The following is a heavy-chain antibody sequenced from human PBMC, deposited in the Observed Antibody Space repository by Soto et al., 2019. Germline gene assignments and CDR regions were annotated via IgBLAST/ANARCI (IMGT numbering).Heavy chain of an antibody. Sequence: EVQLVESGGGLVQPGGSLRLSCAASGFTFSTYWMHWVRQAPGKGLVWVSRINEDGSTINYADSVKGRFTISRDNAKNTLNREVNSLRAGDRVVYYCTRDSGGRGGYWGQGTLVTVSS. CDR1: GFTFSTYW. V-gene: IGHV3-74*01. CDR2: INEDGSTI. D-gene: IGHD3-16*01. CDR3: TRDSGGRGGY. J-gene: IGHJ4*02.